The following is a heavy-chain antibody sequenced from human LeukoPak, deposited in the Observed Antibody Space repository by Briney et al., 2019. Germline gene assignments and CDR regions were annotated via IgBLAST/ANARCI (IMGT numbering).Heavy chain of an antibody. Sequence: PGGSLRLSCAASGFTFSSYWMSLVRQAPGKGLEWVANIKQDGSEKYYVDSVKGRFTISRDNAKNSLYLQMNSLRAEDTAVYYCAREKYYYDSSGYNYYFDYGGQGTLVTVSS. D-gene: IGHD3-22*01. CDR3: AREKYYYDSSGYNYYFDY. CDR2: IKQDGSEK. CDR1: GFTFSSYW. J-gene: IGHJ4*02. V-gene: IGHV3-7*01.